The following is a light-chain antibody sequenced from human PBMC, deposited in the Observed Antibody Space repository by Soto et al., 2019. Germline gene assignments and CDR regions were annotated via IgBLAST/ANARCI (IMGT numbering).Light chain of an antibody. CDR2: SAS. CDR1: QSVSSN. J-gene: IGKJ5*01. CDR3: QQYHNWPPIT. V-gene: IGKV3-15*01. Sequence: ELVMTPSPATLSVSPGGRVLLCCRASQSVSSNLAWYQQKPGQAPRLLIYSASTRATGVPARFSGSGSGTEFTLTISNLQSEDFAVYFCQQYHNWPPITFGQGTRLEIK.